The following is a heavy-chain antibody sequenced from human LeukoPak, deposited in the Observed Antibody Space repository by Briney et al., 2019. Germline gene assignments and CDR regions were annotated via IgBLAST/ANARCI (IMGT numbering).Heavy chain of an antibody. Sequence: ASVKVSCKASGYTFIGYYMHWVRQAPGQGLEWMGWINPKNGGANYAPSFQGRVTMTRDRSISTVYMELTRLTSDDTAVYYCARDTDFDYWGQGTLVTVSS. V-gene: IGHV1-2*07. J-gene: IGHJ4*02. CDR1: GYTFIGYY. CDR3: ARDTDFDY. CDR2: INPKNGGA.